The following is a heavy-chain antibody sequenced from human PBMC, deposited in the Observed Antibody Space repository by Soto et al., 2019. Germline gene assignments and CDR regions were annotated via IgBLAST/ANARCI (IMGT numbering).Heavy chain of an antibody. CDR1: GGSISSYY. Sequence: PSETLSLTCTVSGGSISSYYWSWMRQPPGKGLEWIGYIHYSGSTNYNPSLKSRVTISVDTSKNQFSLKLTSVTAADTAVYYCARDKITGLFDYWGQGTLVTVSS. CDR2: IHYSGST. D-gene: IGHD2-8*02. CDR3: ARDKITGLFDY. J-gene: IGHJ4*02. V-gene: IGHV4-59*12.